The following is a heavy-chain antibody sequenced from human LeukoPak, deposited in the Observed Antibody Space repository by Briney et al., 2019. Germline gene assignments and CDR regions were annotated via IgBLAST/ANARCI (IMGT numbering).Heavy chain of an antibody. V-gene: IGHV3-72*01. CDR1: GFTFSSYG. J-gene: IGHJ4*02. D-gene: IGHD3-10*01. CDR3: ARSYGSGTYPFDY. CDR2: TRKKVNSYTT. Sequence: PGGSLRLSCAASGFTFSSYGMNWVRQAPGKGLEWVGRTRKKVNSYTTEYAASVKGRFTISRDDSKNSLYLQMNSLKTEDTAVYYCARSYGSGTYPFDYWGQGTLVTVSS.